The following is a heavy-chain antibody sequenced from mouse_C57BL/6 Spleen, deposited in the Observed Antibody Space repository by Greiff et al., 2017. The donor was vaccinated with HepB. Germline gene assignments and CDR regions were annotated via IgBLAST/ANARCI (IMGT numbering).Heavy chain of an antibody. CDR3: ARFGNYFAWFAY. CDR1: GYTFTDYE. CDR2: IDPETGGT. J-gene: IGHJ3*01. Sequence: QVHVKQSGAELVRPGASVTLSCKASGYTFTDYEMHWVKQTPVHGLEWIGAIDPETGGTAYNQKFKGKATFTADTSSNTAYMQLSSLTTDDSAIYYCARFGNYFAWFAYWGQGTLVTVSA. V-gene: IGHV1-15*01. D-gene: IGHD2-1*01.